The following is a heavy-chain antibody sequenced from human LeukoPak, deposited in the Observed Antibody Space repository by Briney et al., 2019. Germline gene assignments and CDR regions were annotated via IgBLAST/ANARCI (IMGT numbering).Heavy chain of an antibody. CDR3: AKDTSSSTPFDAFDI. Sequence: SGGSLGLSCAASGFIFSSYALHWVRQAPGKGLEYVSTISSNGGNTYYANSVKGRFTISRDNSKNTLYLQMNSLRAEDTAVYYCAKDTSSSTPFDAFDIWGQGTMVTVSS. CDR1: GFIFSSYA. V-gene: IGHV3-64*01. CDR2: ISSNGGNT. J-gene: IGHJ3*02. D-gene: IGHD6-13*01.